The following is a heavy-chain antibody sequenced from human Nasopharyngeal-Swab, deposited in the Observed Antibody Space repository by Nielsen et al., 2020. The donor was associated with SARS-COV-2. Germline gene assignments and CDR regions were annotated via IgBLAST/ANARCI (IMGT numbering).Heavy chain of an antibody. J-gene: IGHJ4*02. CDR3: ARDRRGGDGFDY. D-gene: IGHD2-21*02. CDR2: IYYSGCT. CDR1: GGSISSYY. V-gene: IGHV4-59*01. Sequence: GSLRLSCTVSGGSISSYYWSWIRQPPGKGLEWIGYIYYSGCTNYNPSLKSRVTISVDTSKNQFSLKLSSVTAADTAVYYCARDRRGGDGFDYWGQGTLVTVSS.